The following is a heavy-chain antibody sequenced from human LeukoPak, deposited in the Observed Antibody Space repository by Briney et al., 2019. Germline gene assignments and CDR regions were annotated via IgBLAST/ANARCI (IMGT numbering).Heavy chain of an antibody. D-gene: IGHD4-11*01. V-gene: IGHV1-46*01. J-gene: IGHJ5*02. CDR1: GYTFTSYY. Sequence: ASVKVSCKTSGYTFTSYYIHWMRQAPGQGPEWMGIINPIGGTTDYAQKIQGRVTMTRDTSTSIVYMELSSLSPEDTAVYYCARQQGLQNLNFDHWGQGTLVTVSS. CDR2: INPIGGTT. CDR3: ARQQGLQNLNFDH.